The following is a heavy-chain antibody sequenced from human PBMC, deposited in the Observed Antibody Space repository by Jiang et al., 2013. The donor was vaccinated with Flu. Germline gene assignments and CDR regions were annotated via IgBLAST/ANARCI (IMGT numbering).Heavy chain of an antibody. CDR2: IRSKPYGGTA. Sequence: VQLLESGGGLVQPGRSLRLSCTASGFTFGDYAMSWFRQAPGKGLEWIGFIRSKPYGGTAEYAASVKGRFIISRDDSKSIAYLQMNSLKIEDTAVYYCWRGAPIFGDYWGQGTLV. V-gene: IGHV3-49*03. D-gene: IGHD3-3*01. CDR1: GFTFGDYA. J-gene: IGHJ4*02. CDR3: WRGAPIFGDY.